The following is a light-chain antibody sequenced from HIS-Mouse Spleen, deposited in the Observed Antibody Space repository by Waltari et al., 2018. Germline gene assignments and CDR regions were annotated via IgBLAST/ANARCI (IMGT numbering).Light chain of an antibody. CDR2: RNN. V-gene: IGLV1-47*01. CDR3: AAWDDSLSGWV. Sequence: QSVLTQPPSASGTPGQRVTIPCSGSSSHIGSTYVYWYQQPPGTAPNLLTYRNNQRPSGVPYRFSGSKSGTSASLAISGLRSEDEADYYCAAWDDSLSGWVFGGGTKLTVL. CDR1: SSHIGSTY. J-gene: IGLJ3*02.